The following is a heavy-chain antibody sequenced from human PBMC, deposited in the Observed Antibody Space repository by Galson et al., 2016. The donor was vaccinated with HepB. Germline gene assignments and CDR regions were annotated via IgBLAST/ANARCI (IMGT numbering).Heavy chain of an antibody. CDR3: AREDGYSHFQYGMDV. Sequence: PALVKPTQTLTLTCTFSGFSLSTNGMSVSWIRQPPGKALEWLARIDWADDKFFSTSLKTRLTISKDTSKNQVVLTVTNLDPADTGSYYCAREDGYSHFQYGMDVWGQGTTVTVSS. CDR2: IDWADDK. D-gene: IGHD5-24*01. CDR1: GFSLSTNGMS. V-gene: IGHV2-70*04. J-gene: IGHJ6*02.